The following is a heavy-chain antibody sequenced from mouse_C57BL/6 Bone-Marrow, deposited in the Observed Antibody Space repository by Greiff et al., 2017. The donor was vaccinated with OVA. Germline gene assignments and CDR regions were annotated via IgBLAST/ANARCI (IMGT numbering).Heavy chain of an antibody. V-gene: IGHV1-9*01. CDR1: GYTFTGYW. J-gene: IGHJ2*01. D-gene: IGHD1-1*01. CDR2: ILPGSGST. Sequence: QVQLQQSGAELMKPGASVKLSCKATGYTFTGYWIEWVKQRPGHGLEWIGEILPGSGSTNYNEKFKGKATFTADTSSNTAYMQLSSLTTEDSAIYYCSRRRITTVVSPLFDYWGQGTTLTVSS. CDR3: SRRRITTVVSPLFDY.